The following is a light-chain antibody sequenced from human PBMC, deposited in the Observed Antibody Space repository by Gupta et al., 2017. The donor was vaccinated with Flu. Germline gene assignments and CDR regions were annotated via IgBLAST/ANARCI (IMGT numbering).Light chain of an antibody. CDR2: GAS. CDR3: RQQNSYPQT. CDR1: QGIRND. Sequence: PSSLSASVGDRVTITCRASQGIRNDLAWYQQKPGKAPKRLIYGASRVQSGVPSRFSGNGSGTEFTLTISSLQPEDFATYYCRQQNSYPQTFGQGTKVEI. J-gene: IGKJ1*01. V-gene: IGKV1-17*01.